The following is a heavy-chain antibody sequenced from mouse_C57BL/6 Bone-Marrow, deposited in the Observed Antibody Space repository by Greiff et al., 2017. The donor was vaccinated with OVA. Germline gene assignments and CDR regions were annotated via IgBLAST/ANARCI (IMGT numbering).Heavy chain of an antibody. CDR2: LYPRSGNT. CDR1: GYTFTSYG. CDR3: ARWGIIYYYGTLYAMDY. D-gene: IGHD1-1*01. V-gene: IGHV1-81*01. J-gene: IGHJ4*01. Sequence: QVQLQQSGAELARPGASVKLSCKASGYTFTSYGISWVKQRTGQGLEWIGELYPRSGNTYYNEKFKGKATLTADKSSSTASMELRSLTSEDSAVYFCARWGIIYYYGTLYAMDYWGQGTSVTVSS.